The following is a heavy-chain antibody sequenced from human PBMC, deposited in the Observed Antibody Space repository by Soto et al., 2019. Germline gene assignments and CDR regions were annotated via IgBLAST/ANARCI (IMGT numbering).Heavy chain of an antibody. D-gene: IGHD4-17*01. V-gene: IGHV4-61*01. CDR2: VFYSGST. CDR1: GGSVSSGNYY. CDR3: AREPSGGDDYADPRES. Sequence: QVQLQESGPGLVKPSETLSLTCTVSGGSVSSGNYYWSWIRQPPGKGLEWIGNVFYSGSTNYNPSLKSRVTISVDTSKKQFSLKLSSVTAADTAVYYCAREPSGGDDYADPRESWGQGTLVTVSS. J-gene: IGHJ5*02.